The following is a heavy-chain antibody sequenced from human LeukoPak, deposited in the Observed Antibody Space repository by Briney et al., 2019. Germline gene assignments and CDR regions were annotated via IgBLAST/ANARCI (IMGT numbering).Heavy chain of an antibody. D-gene: IGHD2-15*01. CDR3: ARDRWELLSNSYHYCGLAV. J-gene: IGHJ6*02. CDR2: IKQDGSEK. V-gene: IGHV3-7*01. Sequence: GGSLRLSCTASGFTFSNFWMGWVRQAPGKGLEWVANIKQDGSEKCYVDSVKGRFTISRDNAKNSLYLQMNSLRAEDTAVYYCARDRWELLSNSYHYCGLAVWGQGTTVTVSS. CDR1: GFTFSNFW.